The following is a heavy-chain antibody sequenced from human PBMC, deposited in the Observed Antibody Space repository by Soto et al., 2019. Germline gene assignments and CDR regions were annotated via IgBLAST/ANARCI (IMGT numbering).Heavy chain of an antibody. D-gene: IGHD4-17*01. J-gene: IGHJ4*02. CDR2: IYYSGST. CDR3: ARHAFDDYGDYGYFFDY. CDR1: GGSISSSSYY. V-gene: IGHV4-39*01. Sequence: QLQLQESGPGLVKPSETLSLTCTVSGGSISSSSYYWGWIRQPPGKGLEWIGSIYYSGSTYYTPSLKSRVTISVDTSKNQFSLKLSSVTAADTAVYYCARHAFDDYGDYGYFFDYWGQGTLVTVSS.